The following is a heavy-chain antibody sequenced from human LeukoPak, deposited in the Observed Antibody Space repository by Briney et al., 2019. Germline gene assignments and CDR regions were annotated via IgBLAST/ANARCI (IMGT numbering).Heavy chain of an antibody. D-gene: IGHD6-6*01. Sequence: GGSLRLSCAASGFTFSSYGMSWVCQAPGKGLEWVSAISGSGGSTYYADSVKGRFTISRDNSKNTLYLQMNSLRVEDTAVYYCARVPPPSAFDIWGQGTMVTVSS. V-gene: IGHV3-23*01. CDR1: GFTFSSYG. CDR3: ARVPPPSAFDI. CDR2: ISGSGGST. J-gene: IGHJ3*02.